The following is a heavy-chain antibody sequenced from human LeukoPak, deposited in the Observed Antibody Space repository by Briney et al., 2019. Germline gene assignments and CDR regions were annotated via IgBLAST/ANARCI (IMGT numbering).Heavy chain of an antibody. Sequence: SETLSLTCTVSGGSISSGGYYWSWIGQHPGKGLEWIGYIYYSGSTYYNPSLKSRVTISVDTSKNQFSLKLSSVTAADTAVYYCARSLAHYYDSSGYFDPWGQGTLVTVSS. CDR2: IYYSGST. J-gene: IGHJ5*02. V-gene: IGHV4-31*03. CDR3: ARSLAHYYDSSGYFDP. D-gene: IGHD3-22*01. CDR1: GGSISSGGYY.